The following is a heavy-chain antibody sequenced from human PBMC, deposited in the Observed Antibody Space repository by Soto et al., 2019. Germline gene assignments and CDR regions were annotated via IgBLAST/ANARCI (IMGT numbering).Heavy chain of an antibody. V-gene: IGHV1-69*13. D-gene: IGHD3-22*01. CDR1: GGTFSSYA. Sequence: GASVKVSCKASGGTFSSYAISWVRQAPGQGLEWMGGIIPIFGTANYAQKSQGRVTITADESTSTAYMELSSLRSEDTAVYYCASSNYYDSSGYWYYFDYWGQGTMVTVSS. CDR2: IIPIFGTA. J-gene: IGHJ4*02. CDR3: ASSNYYDSSGYWYYFDY.